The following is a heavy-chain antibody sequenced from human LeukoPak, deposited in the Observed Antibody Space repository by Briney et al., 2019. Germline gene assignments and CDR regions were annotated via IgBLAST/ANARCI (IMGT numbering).Heavy chain of an antibody. CDR2: INHSGST. J-gene: IGHJ4*02. V-gene: IGHV4-34*01. CDR1: GGSFSGYY. D-gene: IGHD5-12*01. CDR3: ARGLRRWLQFEPFDY. Sequence: PSETLSLTCAVYGGSFSGYYGSWIRQPPGKGLEWIGEINHSGSTNYNPSLKSRVTISVDTSKNQFSLKLSSVTAADTAVYYCARGLRRWLQFEPFDYWGQGTLVTVSS.